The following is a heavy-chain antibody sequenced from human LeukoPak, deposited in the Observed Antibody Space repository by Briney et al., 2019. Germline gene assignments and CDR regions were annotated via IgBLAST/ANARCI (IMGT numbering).Heavy chain of an antibody. CDR1: GFTFSSYG. CDR3: FTYRGDSGFDY. CDR2: ISYDGGEK. J-gene: IGHJ4*02. D-gene: IGHD4-23*01. V-gene: IGHV3-30*03. Sequence: GGSLRLSCAASGFTFSSYGMNWVRQAPGKGLEWVAVISYDGGEKYYADSVKGRFTISRDNSKNTLYLQMNSLRPEDTAVYYCFTYRGDSGFDYWGQGTLVTVSS.